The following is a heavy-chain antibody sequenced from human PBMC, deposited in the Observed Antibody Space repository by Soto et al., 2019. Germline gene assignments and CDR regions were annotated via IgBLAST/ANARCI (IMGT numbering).Heavy chain of an antibody. D-gene: IGHD3-10*01. V-gene: IGHV4-39*01. CDR3: ARPRAYGSGSYIDY. Sequence: SETLSLTCTIYGGSFNGYYWGWIRQPPGKGLEWLASIYYNGTTYYNPSLKSRVTIFVDTSRNQFSLKLSSVTAADTAVYYCARPRAYGSGSYIDYWGQGTLVTVSS. J-gene: IGHJ4*02. CDR2: IYYNGTT. CDR1: GGSFNGYY.